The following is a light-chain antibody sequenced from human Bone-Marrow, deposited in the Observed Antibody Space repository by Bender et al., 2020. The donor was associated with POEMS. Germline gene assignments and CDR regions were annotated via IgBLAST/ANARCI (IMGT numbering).Light chain of an antibody. Sequence: QSALTQPASVSGSPGQSITISCTGTSSDIGAYNYVSWYQQLPGEAPKLMLSDVSHRPSGVSNRFSGSKSGNPASLTISGLQAEDEADYYCSSYTSSSTLVFGGGTKLTVL. V-gene: IGLV2-14*03. CDR2: DVS. CDR3: SSYTSSSTLV. J-gene: IGLJ2*01. CDR1: SSDIGAYNY.